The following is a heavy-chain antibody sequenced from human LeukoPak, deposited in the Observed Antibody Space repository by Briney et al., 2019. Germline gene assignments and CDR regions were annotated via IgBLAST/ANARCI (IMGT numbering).Heavy chain of an antibody. CDR1: GGSISSYY. CDR2: IYYSGST. D-gene: IGHD1-7*01. V-gene: IGHV4-59*01. Sequence: SETLSLTCTVSGGSISSYYWSWIRQPPGKGLEWIGYIYYSGSTNYNPSLKSRVTISVDTSKNQFSLKLSSVTAADTAAYYCARARDWNYVPFDYWGQGTLVTVS. J-gene: IGHJ4*02. CDR3: ARARDWNYVPFDY.